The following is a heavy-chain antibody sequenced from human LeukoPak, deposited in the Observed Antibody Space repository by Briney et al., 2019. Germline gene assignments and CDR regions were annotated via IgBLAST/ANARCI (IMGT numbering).Heavy chain of an antibody. CDR3: ARGEGYSGHAD. D-gene: IGHD5-12*01. CDR2: INQDGREK. J-gene: IGHJ4*02. CDR1: GLGFGSFW. V-gene: IGHV3-7*04. Sequence: GGSLRLSCAASGLGFGSFWMSWVRQAPGKGLEWVANINQDGREKDYVDSVKGRFTISRDNAKNSLYLQMNSLRAEDMAVYYCARGEGYSGHADWGQGTLVTVSS.